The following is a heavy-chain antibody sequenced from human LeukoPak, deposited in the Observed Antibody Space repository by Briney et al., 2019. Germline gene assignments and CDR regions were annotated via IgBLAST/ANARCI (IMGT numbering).Heavy chain of an antibody. V-gene: IGHV4-4*02. D-gene: IGHD6-13*01. CDR1: GFTVSSNY. Sequence: PGGSLRLSCVVSGFTVSSNYMNWVRQPPGKGLEWIGSVFYRGSSYYNPSLKSRVSVSLDTSKNLFSLKLSSVTAADTAVYYCARAFRIAASGSWFDPWGQGTLVTVSS. CDR3: ARAFRIAASGSWFDP. J-gene: IGHJ5*02. CDR2: VFYRGSS.